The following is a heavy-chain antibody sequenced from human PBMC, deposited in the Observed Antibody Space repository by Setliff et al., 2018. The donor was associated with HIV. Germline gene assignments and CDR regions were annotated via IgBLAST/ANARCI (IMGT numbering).Heavy chain of an antibody. CDR2: VYHTGST. CDR1: GYSMSSGYY. CDR3: AREGGLQFLEWLLYWFDP. D-gene: IGHD3-3*01. V-gene: IGHV4-38-2*02. Sequence: KTSETLSLTCGVSGYSMSSGYYWGWIRQPPGKGLEWIGNVYHTGSTYYNPSLKSRVTISVDTSMDQFSLKLNSVTAADTAVYYRAREGGLQFLEWLLYWFDPWGQGTLVTVSS. J-gene: IGHJ5*02.